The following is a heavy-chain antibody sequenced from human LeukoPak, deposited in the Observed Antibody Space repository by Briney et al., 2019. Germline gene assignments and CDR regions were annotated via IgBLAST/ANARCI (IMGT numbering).Heavy chain of an antibody. Sequence: GGSLRLSYAASGFTFSNAWMSWVRQAPGKGLEWVGRIKSKTDGGTTDYAAPVKGRFTISRDDSKNTLYLQMNSLKTEDTAVYYCTTDSGLLWFGELSNPYGLWGQGTLVTVSS. CDR2: IKSKTDGGTT. CDR3: TTDSGLLWFGELSNPYGL. V-gene: IGHV3-15*01. D-gene: IGHD3-10*01. J-gene: IGHJ4*02. CDR1: GFTFSNAW.